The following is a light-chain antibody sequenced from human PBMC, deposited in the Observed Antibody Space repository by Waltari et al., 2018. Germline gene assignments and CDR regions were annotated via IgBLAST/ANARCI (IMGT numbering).Light chain of an antibody. CDR1: SDDYDIHTF. Sequence: SALTQPASVSGSRGQSTTISSTGISDDYDIHTFVSWYQQPPDKAPKLIIYDGTQRPSGVSPRFSASTSGSTASLTISGLQADDEADYFCCSYGSSYTLLFGGGTRLTVL. CDR3: CSYGSSYTLL. CDR2: DGT. J-gene: IGLJ2*01. V-gene: IGLV2-23*03.